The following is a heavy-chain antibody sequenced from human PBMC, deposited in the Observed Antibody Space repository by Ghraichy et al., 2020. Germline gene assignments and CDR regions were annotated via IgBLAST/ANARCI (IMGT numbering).Heavy chain of an antibody. CDR1: GGSFSGYY. J-gene: IGHJ2*01. CDR3: ARARKDRTTVVQYWYFDL. D-gene: IGHD4-23*01. CDR2: INHSGST. V-gene: IGHV4-34*01. Sequence: SETLSLTCAVYGGSFSGYYWSWIRQPPGKGLEWIGEINHSGSTNYNPSLKSRVTISVDTSKNQFSLKLSSVTAADTAVYYCARARKDRTTVVQYWYFDLWGRGTLVTVSS.